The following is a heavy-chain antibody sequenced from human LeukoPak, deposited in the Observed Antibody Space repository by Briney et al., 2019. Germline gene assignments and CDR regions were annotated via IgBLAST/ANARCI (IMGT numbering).Heavy chain of an antibody. CDR2: ISAYNGNT. CDR1: GYTFTSYG. CDR3: AREFYGSGSYYGAPFDY. D-gene: IGHD3-10*01. V-gene: IGHV1-18*04. Sequence: ASVKVSCKASGYTFTSYGISWVRQAPGQGLEWMGWISAYNGNTNYAQKLQGRVTMTTGTSTSTAYMELRSLRSDDTAVYYCAREFYGSGSYYGAPFDYWGQGTLVTVSS. J-gene: IGHJ4*02.